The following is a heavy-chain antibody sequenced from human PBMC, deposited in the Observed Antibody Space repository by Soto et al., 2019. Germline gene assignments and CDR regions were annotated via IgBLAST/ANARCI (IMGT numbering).Heavy chain of an antibody. CDR1: GFTLSGRS. CDR2: IDNAGTDS. V-gene: IGHV3-74*01. D-gene: IGHD3-10*01. J-gene: IGHJ6*04. CDR3: ARGWFGPDV. Sequence: EVQLVESGGGLVQPGGSLRLSCAASGFTLSGRSTHWVRQAPGKGLVWVSGIDNAGTDSTYADSVKGRFTSSRDNAKNMRYLQMNSLRVEDTAVYYCARGWFGPDVWGKGTTVTVSS.